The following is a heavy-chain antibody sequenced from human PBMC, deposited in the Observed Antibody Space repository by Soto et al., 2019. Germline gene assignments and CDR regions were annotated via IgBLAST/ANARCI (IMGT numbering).Heavy chain of an antibody. CDR3: AGIYSGSPGGTLRY. CDR2: IYYSGST. J-gene: IGHJ4*02. Sequence: QVQLQESGPGLVKPSQTLSLTCSVSGGSISSGGYYWSWIRQHPGKGLEWIGYIYYSGSTYYNPSHNSRVTISVDTSKNQFSLKLSSVTAADTAVYYCAGIYSGSPGGTLRYWGQGTLVTVSS. CDR1: GGSISSGGYY. V-gene: IGHV4-31*03. D-gene: IGHD1-26*01.